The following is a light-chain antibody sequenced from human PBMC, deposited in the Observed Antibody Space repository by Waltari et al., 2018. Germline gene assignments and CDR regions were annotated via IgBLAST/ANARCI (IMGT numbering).Light chain of an antibody. CDR1: SSNFGNYF. CDR2: DNN. CDR3: ATWDNSLTAVV. V-gene: IGLV1-51*01. J-gene: IGLJ2*01. Sequence: QSVFTQTPSVSAAPGQKVTISCPGSSSNFGNYFVTRYHQLPGATPKLLIYDNNKRPSGIPDRFSASKSGTSATLDITGLQIGDEADYYCATWDNSLTAVVFGGGTKLTVL.